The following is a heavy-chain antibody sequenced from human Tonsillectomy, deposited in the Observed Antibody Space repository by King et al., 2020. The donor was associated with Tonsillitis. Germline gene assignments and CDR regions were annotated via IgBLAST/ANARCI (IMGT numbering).Heavy chain of an antibody. CDR1: GGSINYDY. V-gene: IGHV4-59*01. J-gene: IGHJ4*02. CDR3: ARVGIQMPFDS. D-gene: IGHD5-18*01. Sequence: QLQESGPGLVKPSETLSLTCTVSGGSINYDYWSWIRQPPGKGLEWIGYIYYSGSANYNPSLKSRVTISVDTSRNQFSLKLISPTAADTAVYYCARVGIQMPFDSWGQGTLVTVSS. CDR2: IYYSGSA.